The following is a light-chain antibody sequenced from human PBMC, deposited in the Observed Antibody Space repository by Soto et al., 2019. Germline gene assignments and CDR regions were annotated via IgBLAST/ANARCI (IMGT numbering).Light chain of an antibody. V-gene: IGKV3-20*01. J-gene: IGKJ2*01. Sequence: EIVLTQDPGTLSLSPGERATLSCRASQSVSSDYLAWYQQKTGRAPRLLIYGASRRATGVPDRFSGSGSGTDFTLTINRLEPEDFAVYYCQQYDASYTFGQGTKLEI. CDR1: QSVSSDY. CDR3: QQYDASYT. CDR2: GAS.